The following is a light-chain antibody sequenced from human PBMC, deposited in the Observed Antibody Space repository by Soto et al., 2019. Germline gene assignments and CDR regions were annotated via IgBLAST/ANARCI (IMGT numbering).Light chain of an antibody. J-gene: IGLJ3*02. V-gene: IGLV6-57*01. CDR1: SGSIASSY. Sequence: NFMLTQPHSVSESPGKTVTISCTRNSGSIASSYVQWYQQRPGRSPTTVIYEDSQRPSGVPDRFSGSIDSSSNSASLTISGLKPEAEADYYCQSYDSSNRWVFGGGTKLTVL. CDR2: EDS. CDR3: QSYDSSNRWV.